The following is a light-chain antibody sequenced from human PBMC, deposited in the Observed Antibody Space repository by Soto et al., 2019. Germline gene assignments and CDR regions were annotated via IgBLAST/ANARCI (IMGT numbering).Light chain of an antibody. J-gene: IGKJ2*01. Sequence: AIQLTQSPSSLSASVGDRVTITCRASQDISNALAWYQQKPGKAPKLLIYYASSLESGVPSRFSGSGSGTDFTLTISSLQPEDFATYYCQQSNSYPLTFGQGTKV. CDR1: QDISNA. V-gene: IGKV1-13*02. CDR3: QQSNSYPLT. CDR2: YAS.